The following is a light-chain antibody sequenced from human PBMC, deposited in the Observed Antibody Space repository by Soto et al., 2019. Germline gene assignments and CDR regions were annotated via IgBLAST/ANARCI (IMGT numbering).Light chain of an antibody. CDR3: QQRKKLPPIT. J-gene: IGKJ5*01. CDR1: QTVDNF. CDR2: DAT. V-gene: IGKV3-11*01. Sequence: DIIFSKSRLIVYLSTRERATLSCRASQTVDNFLAWYQLKPGKAPRLLIYDATKRASGIPVRFTGSGSGTDFILTISNIEAEDVAIYYCQQRKKLPPITFGQGARLEI.